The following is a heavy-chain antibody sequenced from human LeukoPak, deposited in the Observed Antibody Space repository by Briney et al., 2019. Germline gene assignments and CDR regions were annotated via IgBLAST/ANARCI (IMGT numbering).Heavy chain of an antibody. CDR1: GYTFTSYY. J-gene: IGHJ6*03. CDR3: ARDPLSYDILTGYYNTHYYMDV. CDR2: INPSGGST. V-gene: IGHV1-46*01. D-gene: IGHD3-9*01. Sequence: ASVKVSCKASGYTFTSYYMHWVRQAPGQGLEWMGIINPSGGSTSYAQKFQGRVTMTRDTSITTAYMELSRLRSDDTAVYYCARDPLSYDILTGYYNTHYYMDVWGKGTTVTISS.